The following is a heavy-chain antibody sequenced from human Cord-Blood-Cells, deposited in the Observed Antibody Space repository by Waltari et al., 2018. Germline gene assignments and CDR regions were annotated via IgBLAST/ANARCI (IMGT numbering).Heavy chain of an antibody. V-gene: IGHV1-69*06. CDR1: GGTFSSYA. D-gene: IGHD3-22*01. Sequence: QVQLVQSGAEVKKPGSSVKVSCKASGGTFSSYAISWVRQAPGQGLEWMGGIIPIFGTAKYAQKVQGRVTITADKSTSTAYMELSSLRSEDTAVYYCARGQNYYDSSGYYLLDYWGQGTLVTVSS. CDR3: ARGQNYYDSSGYYLLDY. CDR2: IIPIFGTA. J-gene: IGHJ4*02.